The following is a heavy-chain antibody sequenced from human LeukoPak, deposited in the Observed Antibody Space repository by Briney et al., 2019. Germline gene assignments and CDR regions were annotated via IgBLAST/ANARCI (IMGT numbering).Heavy chain of an antibody. CDR2: IWYDGSNK. Sequence: GGSLRLSCAASGFTFSSYGMHWVRQAPGKGLEWVAVIWYDGSNKYYADSVKGRFTISRDNSKNTLYLQMNSLRAEDTAVYYCARGRYDFWSGYPEAIDYWGQGTLVTVSS. V-gene: IGHV3-33*01. CDR1: GFTFSSYG. CDR3: ARGRYDFWSGYPEAIDY. J-gene: IGHJ4*02. D-gene: IGHD3-3*01.